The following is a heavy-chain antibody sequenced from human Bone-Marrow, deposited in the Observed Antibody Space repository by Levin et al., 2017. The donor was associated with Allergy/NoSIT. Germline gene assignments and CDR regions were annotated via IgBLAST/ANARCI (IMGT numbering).Heavy chain of an antibody. J-gene: IGHJ6*02. CDR2: ISWNSGKT. CDR3: VKSSGNYFYYYGMDV. CDR1: KFIFDDYG. V-gene: IGHV3-9*01. Sequence: SLRLSCATSKFIFDDYGMYWVRQAPGKGLEWVSGISWNSGKTHYADSVKGRFNISRDNSKNTLYLQMNSLRAEDTALYYCVKSSGNYFYYYGMDVWGQGTTVTVSS. D-gene: IGHD1-26*01.